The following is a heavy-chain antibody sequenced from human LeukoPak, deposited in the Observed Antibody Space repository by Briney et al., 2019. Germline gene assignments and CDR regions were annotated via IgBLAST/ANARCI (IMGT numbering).Heavy chain of an antibody. Sequence: ASVKVSCKASGYTFTSYYMHWVRQAPGQGLEWMRIINPSGGSTSYAQKFQGRVTITADKSTSTAYMELSSLRSEDTAVYYCARGGYDLQRGWFDPWGQGTLVTVSS. CDR1: GYTFTSYY. D-gene: IGHD3-3*01. CDR2: INPSGGST. J-gene: IGHJ5*02. V-gene: IGHV1-46*01. CDR3: ARGGYDLQRGWFDP.